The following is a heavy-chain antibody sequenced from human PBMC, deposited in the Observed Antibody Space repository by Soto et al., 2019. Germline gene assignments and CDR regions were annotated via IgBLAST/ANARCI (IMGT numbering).Heavy chain of an antibody. CDR1: GGSISSSSYY. CDR3: ARSTMIVVVTPSWFDP. Sequence: SETLSLTCTVSGGSISSSSYYWCWIRHPPGKGLEWIGSIYYSGSTYYNPSLKSRVTISVDTSKNQFSLKLSSVTAADTAVYYCARSTMIVVVTPSWFDPWGQGTLVTVSS. J-gene: IGHJ5*02. V-gene: IGHV4-39*07. D-gene: IGHD3-22*01. CDR2: IYYSGST.